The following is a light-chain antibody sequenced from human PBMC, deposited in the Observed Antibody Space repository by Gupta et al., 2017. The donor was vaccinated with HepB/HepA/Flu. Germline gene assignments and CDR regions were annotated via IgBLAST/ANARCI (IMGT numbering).Light chain of an antibody. J-gene: IGKJ1*01. CDR2: RAS. CDR3: QQYQSYWT. Sequence: DIQMTQSPSTLSASVGDRVTITCRASQSISNWLAWYQQKPGKAPKLLIYRASNLESGVPSRFSGSGSGTEFTLTISSLQPDDFATYYCQQYQSYWTFGQGTKVEIK. V-gene: IGKV1-5*03. CDR1: QSISNW.